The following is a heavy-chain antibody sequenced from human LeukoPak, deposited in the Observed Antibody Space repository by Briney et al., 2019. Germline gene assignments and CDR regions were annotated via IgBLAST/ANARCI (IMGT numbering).Heavy chain of an antibody. J-gene: IGHJ5*02. Sequence: GGSLRLSCVVSGFTFSSFGMNWVRQAPGKGLEWVSSISSISAYIYYADSVKGRFTISRDNAKNTLNLQMNSLRAEDTAVYYCARDLGQYYGTSDNWFDPWGQGTLVTVSS. CDR3: ARDLGQYYGTSDNWFDP. V-gene: IGHV3-21*01. D-gene: IGHD3-10*01. CDR1: GFTFSSFG. CDR2: ISSISAYI.